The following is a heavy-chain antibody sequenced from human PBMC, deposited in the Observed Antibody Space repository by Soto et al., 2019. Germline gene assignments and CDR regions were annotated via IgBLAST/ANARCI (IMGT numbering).Heavy chain of an antibody. D-gene: IGHD6-13*01. J-gene: IGHJ5*02. V-gene: IGHV1-18*01. CDR2: ISAYNGNT. Sequence: ASVKVSCKASGYTFTSYGISWVRQAPGQGLEWMGWISAYNGNTNYAQKLQGRVTMTTDTSTSTAYMELRSLRSDDTAVYYCARDKAAAGIHWFAPWGQGTLVTVSS. CDR1: GYTFTSYG. CDR3: ARDKAAAGIHWFAP.